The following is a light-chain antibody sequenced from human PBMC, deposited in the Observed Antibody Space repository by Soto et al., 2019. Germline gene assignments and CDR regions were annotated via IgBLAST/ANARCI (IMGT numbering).Light chain of an antibody. CDR2: DAS. Sequence: AIPLTQSPSSLSASVGDRVTITCRAIQGISSALAWYQQKPGKAPKLLIYDASSLESGVPSRFSGSGSGTDFTLTISSLQPEDFATYYCQQFNNYPITFGQGTRLEIK. J-gene: IGKJ5*01. V-gene: IGKV1D-13*01. CDR1: QGISSA. CDR3: QQFNNYPIT.